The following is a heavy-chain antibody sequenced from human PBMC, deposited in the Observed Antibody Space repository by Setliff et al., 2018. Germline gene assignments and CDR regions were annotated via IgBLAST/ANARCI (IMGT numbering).Heavy chain of an antibody. Sequence: ASVKVSCKASGYTFTGYYMHWVRQAPGQGLEWMGWINPNSGGTNYAQKFQGWVTMTRDTSISTAYMELSRLRSDDTAVYYCARGPRITIFGVVSLSLYGMDVWGQGTTGTVSS. CDR3: ARGPRITIFGVVSLSLYGMDV. D-gene: IGHD3-3*01. CDR1: GYTFTGYY. V-gene: IGHV1-2*04. J-gene: IGHJ6*02. CDR2: INPNSGGT.